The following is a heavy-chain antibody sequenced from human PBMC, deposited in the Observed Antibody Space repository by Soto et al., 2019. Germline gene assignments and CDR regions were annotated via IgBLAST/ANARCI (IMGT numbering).Heavy chain of an antibody. CDR1: GFTFSSYG. J-gene: IGHJ6*03. CDR3: AKVGEASYYYYMDV. V-gene: IGHV3-30*18. Sequence: QVQLVESGGGVVQPGRSLRLSCAASGFTFSSYGMHWVRQAPGKGLEWVAVISYDGSNKYYADSVKGRFTISRDNSKNTLYLQMNSLRAEDTAVYYCAKVGEASYYYYMDVWGKGTTVTVSS. CDR2: ISYDGSNK.